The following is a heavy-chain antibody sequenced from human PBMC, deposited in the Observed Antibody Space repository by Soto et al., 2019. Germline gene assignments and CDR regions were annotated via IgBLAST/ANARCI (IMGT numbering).Heavy chain of an antibody. Sequence: GGSLRLSCAASGFTFSSYGMHWVRQAPGKGLEWVAVIWYDGSNKYYADSVKGRFTISRDNSKNTLYLQMNSLRAEDTAVYYCAREALEYSGYDYDAFEIWGQGTMVT. CDR2: IWYDGSNK. J-gene: IGHJ3*02. D-gene: IGHD5-12*01. CDR3: AREALEYSGYDYDAFEI. CDR1: GFTFSSYG. V-gene: IGHV3-33*01.